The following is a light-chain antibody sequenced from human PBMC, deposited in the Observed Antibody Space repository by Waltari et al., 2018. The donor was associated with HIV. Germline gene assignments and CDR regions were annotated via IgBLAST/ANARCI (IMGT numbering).Light chain of an antibody. CDR3: LSYAGNDNRV. V-gene: IGLV2-8*01. Sequence: QSALTQPPSASGSPGQSVAISCTGTNSDVGGYSFVSWYQQHPGKAPKLLIYEVNKRPLGVPDRFSGSKSGNTASLTVSGLQAEDEADYDCLSYAGNDNRVFGTGTKVTVL. CDR1: NSDVGGYSF. CDR2: EVN. J-gene: IGLJ1*01.